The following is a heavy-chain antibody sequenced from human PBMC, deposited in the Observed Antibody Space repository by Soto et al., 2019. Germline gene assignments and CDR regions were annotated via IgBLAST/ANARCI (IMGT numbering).Heavy chain of an antibody. Sequence: EVQLLESGGGLVQPGGSLRISCAASGFTFSTYSMTWVRQAPGKGLEWVSTISGSGGSTYYIDSVKGRLTISRDNSKNTLYLQMNSLRAEDTAVYYCAKDWTSIWGQGTMVAVSS. CDR1: GFTFSTYS. V-gene: IGHV3-23*01. D-gene: IGHD3-3*01. CDR2: ISGSGGST. CDR3: AKDWTSI. J-gene: IGHJ3*02.